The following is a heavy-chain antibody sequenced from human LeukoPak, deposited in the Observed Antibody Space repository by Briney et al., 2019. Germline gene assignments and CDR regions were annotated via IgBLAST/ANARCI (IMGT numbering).Heavy chain of an antibody. CDR1: GFTFSSYG. CDR3: AKDLSSSSELYYYYMDV. CDR2: IRHDGSNK. V-gene: IGHV3-30*02. D-gene: IGHD6-6*01. Sequence: PGGSLRLSCAASGFTFSSYGMHWVRQAPGKGLEWVAFIRHDGSNKCYADSVKGRFTISRDNSKNTLYLQMNSLRAEDTAVYYCAKDLSSSSELYYYYMDVWGKGTTVTVSS. J-gene: IGHJ6*03.